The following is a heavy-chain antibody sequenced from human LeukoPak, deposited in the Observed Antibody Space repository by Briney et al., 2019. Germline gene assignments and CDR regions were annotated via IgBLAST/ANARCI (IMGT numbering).Heavy chain of an antibody. CDR1: GGSISSSSYY. CDR2: IYYSGST. CDR3: ARVPDYSNKNWFDP. D-gene: IGHD4-11*01. V-gene: IGHV4-39*07. J-gene: IGHJ5*02. Sequence: SETLSLTCTVSGGSISSSSYYWGWICQPPGKGLEWIGSIYYSGSTYYNPSLKSRVTISVDTSKNQFSLKLSSVTAADTAVYYCARVPDYSNKNWFDPWGQGTLVTVSS.